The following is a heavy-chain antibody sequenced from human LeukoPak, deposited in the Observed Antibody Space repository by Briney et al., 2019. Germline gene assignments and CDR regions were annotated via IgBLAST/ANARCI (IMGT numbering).Heavy chain of an antibody. D-gene: IGHD3-22*01. CDR3: ARPRTNYYDSSGYYFYYMDV. CDR2: INSDGSST. V-gene: IGHV3-74*01. CDR1: EFSVGSNY. J-gene: IGHJ6*03. Sequence: GGSLRLSCAASEFSVGSNYMTWVRQAPGKGLVWVSRINSDGSSTSYADSVKGRFTISRDNAKNTLYLQMNSLRAEDTAVYYCARPRTNYYDSSGYYFYYMDVWGKGTTVTISS.